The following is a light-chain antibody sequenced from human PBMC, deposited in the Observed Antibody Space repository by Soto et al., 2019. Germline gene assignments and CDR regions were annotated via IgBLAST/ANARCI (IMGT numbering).Light chain of an antibody. J-gene: IGLJ1*01. CDR1: SSNIGAGYD. CDR2: GNS. Sequence: QSVLTQPPSVSVAPRQRVTISCTGSSSNIGAGYDVHWYQQLPGTAPKLLIYGNSNRPSGVPDRFSGSKSGTSASLAITGLQAEDEADYYCQSYDSSLSGSYVFGTGTKLTVL. CDR3: QSYDSSLSGSYV. V-gene: IGLV1-40*01.